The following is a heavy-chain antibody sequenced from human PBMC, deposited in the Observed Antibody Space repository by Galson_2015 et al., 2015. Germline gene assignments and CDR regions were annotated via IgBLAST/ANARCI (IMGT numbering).Heavy chain of an antibody. CDR1: GDSVSRNSAA. CDR2: TYYRSKWYN. J-gene: IGHJ5*02. CDR3: ARDRYSSSPNWFDP. V-gene: IGHV6-1*01. Sequence: CAISGDSVSRNSAAWNWIRQSPSRGLEWLGRTYYRSKWYNDYAVSVKSRITINPDTSKNQFSLQLNSVTPEDTAVYYCARDRYSSSPNWFDPWGQGTLVTVSS. D-gene: IGHD6-13*01.